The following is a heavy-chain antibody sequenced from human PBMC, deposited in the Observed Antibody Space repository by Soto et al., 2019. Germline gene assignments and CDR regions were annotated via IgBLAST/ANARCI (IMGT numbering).Heavy chain of an antibody. CDR3: AAPYCSSTSCYEEVYYYGMDV. Sequence: SAKVSCKASGVTVTSSAVQWGRQARGQPLEWIGWIVVGSGNTNYAQKFQERVTITRDMSTSTAYMELSRLRSEDTAGYYCAAPYCSSTSCYEEVYYYGMDVWGQGTTVTVSS. D-gene: IGHD2-2*01. CDR2: IVVGSGNT. J-gene: IGHJ6*02. CDR1: GVTVTSSA. V-gene: IGHV1-58*01.